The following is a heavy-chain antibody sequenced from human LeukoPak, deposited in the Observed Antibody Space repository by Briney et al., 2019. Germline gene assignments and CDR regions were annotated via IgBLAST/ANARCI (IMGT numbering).Heavy chain of an antibody. Sequence: KPSETLSLTCTVSGGSISSSSYYWGWIRQPPGKGLEWIGSIYYSGSTYYNPSLKSRVTISVDTSKNQFSLKLSSVTAADTAVYYCARLTFLRFGDHRGRFDPWGQGTLVTVSS. V-gene: IGHV4-39*01. D-gene: IGHD3-10*01. CDR1: GGSISSSSYY. CDR3: ARLTFLRFGDHRGRFDP. CDR2: IYYSGST. J-gene: IGHJ5*02.